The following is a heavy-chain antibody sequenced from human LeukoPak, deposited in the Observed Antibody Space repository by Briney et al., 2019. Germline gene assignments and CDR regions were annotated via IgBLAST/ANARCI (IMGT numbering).Heavy chain of an antibody. J-gene: IGHJ4*02. CDR1: GGSVSSGSYY. CDR3: ARVEYSSGWYNLYYFDY. D-gene: IGHD6-19*01. CDR2: IYYSGST. V-gene: IGHV4-61*01. Sequence: SETLSLTCTVSGGSVSSGSYYWSWIRQPPGKGLEWIGYIYYSGSTNYNPSLKSRVTISVDTSKNQFSLKLSSVTAADTAVYYCARVEYSSGWYNLYYFDYWGQGTLVTVSS.